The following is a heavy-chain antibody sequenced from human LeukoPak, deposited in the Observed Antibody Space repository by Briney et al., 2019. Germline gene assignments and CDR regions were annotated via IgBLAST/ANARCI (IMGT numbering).Heavy chain of an antibody. D-gene: IGHD3-22*01. V-gene: IGHV1-69*13. CDR2: IIPIFGTA. CDR3: AKDFYDSSGSRYDY. Sequence: SVKVSCKASGGTFSSYAISWVRQAPGQGLEWMGGIIPIFGTANYAQKFQGRVTITADESTSTAYMELSSLRSEDTAVYYCAKDFYDSSGSRYDYWGQGTLVTVSS. CDR1: GGTFSSYA. J-gene: IGHJ4*02.